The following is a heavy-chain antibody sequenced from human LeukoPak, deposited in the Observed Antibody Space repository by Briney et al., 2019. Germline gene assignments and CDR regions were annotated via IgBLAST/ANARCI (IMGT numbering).Heavy chain of an antibody. J-gene: IGHJ4*02. CDR2: ISWNSGSI. V-gene: IGHV3-9*01. CDR3: AKVKYSSGWIDY. D-gene: IGHD6-19*01. Sequence: PGRSLRLSCAASGFTFDDYAMHWVRQAPGKGLEWVSGISWNSGSIGYADSVKSRFTISRDNAKNSLYLQMNSLRAEDTALYYCAKVKYSSGWIDYWGQGTLVTVSS. CDR1: GFTFDDYA.